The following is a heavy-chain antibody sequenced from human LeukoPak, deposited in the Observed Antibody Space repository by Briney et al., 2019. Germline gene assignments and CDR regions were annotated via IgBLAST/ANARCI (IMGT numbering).Heavy chain of an antibody. CDR1: GFTFSNYG. CDR3: AKSRAPTADPDAFDV. V-gene: IGHV3-30*02. D-gene: IGHD1-14*01. Sequence: PGGSLRLSCVGSGFTFSNYGIHWVRQAPGKGLEWVAFIRYGGSNEYYADSVRGRFTISRDNSKNSLHLRMNSLRGEDTARYYCAKSRAPTADPDAFDVWGQGTMVTVSS. CDR2: IRYGGSNE. J-gene: IGHJ3*01.